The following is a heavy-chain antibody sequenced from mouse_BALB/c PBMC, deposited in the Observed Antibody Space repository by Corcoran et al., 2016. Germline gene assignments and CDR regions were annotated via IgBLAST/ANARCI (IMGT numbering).Heavy chain of an antibody. CDR1: GFNIKDYY. J-gene: IGHJ3*01. V-gene: IGHV14-1*02. Sequence: EVQLQQSGAELVRPGALVKLSCKASGFNIKDYYMHWVKQRPEQGLEWIGWIDPENGNTIYDPKFQGKASITADTSSNTAYLQLSSLTSEDTAVYYCAYDGYFAWFAYWGQGTLVTVSA. CDR2: IDPENGNT. D-gene: IGHD2-3*01. CDR3: AYDGYFAWFAY.